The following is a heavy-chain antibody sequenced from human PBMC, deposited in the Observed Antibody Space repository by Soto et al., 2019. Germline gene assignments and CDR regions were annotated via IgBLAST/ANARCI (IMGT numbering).Heavy chain of an antibody. CDR1: GFPFSSYA. CDR2: VSADGGST. J-gene: IGHJ5*02. CDR3: VKGFGSSRYLTFEP. V-gene: IGHV3-23*01. D-gene: IGHD6-13*01. Sequence: PGGSLRLSCSASGFPFSSYAMSWVRQAPGKGLEWVSRVSADGGSTFSADSVRGRFTISRDTSQDTLYLQMNSLKVEDTAIYYCVKGFGSSRYLTFEPWGQGTLVTVSS.